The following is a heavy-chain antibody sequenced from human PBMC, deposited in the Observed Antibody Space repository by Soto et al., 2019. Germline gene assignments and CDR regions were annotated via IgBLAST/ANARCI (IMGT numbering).Heavy chain of an antibody. J-gene: IGHJ3*02. CDR3: ARVDILRYNRAFDI. Sequence: QVQLQESGPGLVKPSQTLSLTCTVSGGSISSGDYSWSWIRQHAGKGLEWIGYIYYNGATDYNPSLKSRVTMSLDTSKNQFSLKVNSVTAADTAVYYWARVDILRYNRAFDIWGQGTLVTVSS. D-gene: IGHD3-9*01. CDR2: IYYNGAT. V-gene: IGHV4-31*03. CDR1: GGSISSGDYS.